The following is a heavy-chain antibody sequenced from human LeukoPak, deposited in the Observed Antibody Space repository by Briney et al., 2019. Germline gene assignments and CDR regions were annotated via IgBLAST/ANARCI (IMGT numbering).Heavy chain of an antibody. D-gene: IGHD3-10*01. CDR1: GYSISTGYY. J-gene: IGHJ6*03. CDR3: ARVPGSAYHYMDV. Sequence: SETLSLTCTVSGYSISTGYYWGWLRQSPGTGLEWIGSISHSATTYYNPSLKSRVTILLDTSKNQFSLKLTSVTAAGTAVYYCARVPGSAYHYMDVWGKGTAVTVSS. CDR2: ISHSATT. V-gene: IGHV4-38-2*02.